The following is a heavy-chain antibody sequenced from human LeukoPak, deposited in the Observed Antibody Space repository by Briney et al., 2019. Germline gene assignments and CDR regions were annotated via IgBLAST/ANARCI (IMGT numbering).Heavy chain of an antibody. D-gene: IGHD1-26*01. CDR2: IKQDGSEI. CDR1: GFTFSNYA. Sequence: GGSLKLSCAASGFTFSNYAMSWVRQAPGKGLEWVANIKQDGSEIYYVDSVKGRFTISRDNAKNSLYLQMNSLRAEDTAVYYCARRRYSGSSQHFDYWGQGTLVTVSS. V-gene: IGHV3-7*01. CDR3: ARRRYSGSSQHFDY. J-gene: IGHJ4*02.